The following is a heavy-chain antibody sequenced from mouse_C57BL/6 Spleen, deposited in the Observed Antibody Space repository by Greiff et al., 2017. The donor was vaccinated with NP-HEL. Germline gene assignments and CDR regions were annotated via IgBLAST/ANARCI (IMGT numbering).Heavy chain of an antibody. J-gene: IGHJ3*01. CDR1: GYTFTSYW. CDR2: IHPNSGST. D-gene: IGHD2-3*01. V-gene: IGHV1-64*01. CDR3: AREGGNYEGYYGAY. Sequence: QVQLQQPGAELVKPGASVKLSCKASGYTFTSYWMHWVKQRPGQGLEWIGMIHPNSGSTNYNEKFKSKATLTVDKSSSTAYMQLSSLTSEDSAVYYCAREGGNYEGYYGAYWGQGTLVTVSA.